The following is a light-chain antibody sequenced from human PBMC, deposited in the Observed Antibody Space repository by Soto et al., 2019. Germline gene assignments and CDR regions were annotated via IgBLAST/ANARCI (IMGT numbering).Light chain of an antibody. CDR3: QQYMSSVT. CDR2: GVS. J-gene: IGKJ1*01. Sequence: EIVLTQSPGSLSLSPGERATHSCRASQSVDSAFFAWYQKKPGHAPRLLMYGVSKRATGSPDRFSGSGSGTYFTLTSSRLEPEDFAVYYCQQYMSSVTFGQGTRVEIK. V-gene: IGKV3-20*01. CDR1: QSVDSAF.